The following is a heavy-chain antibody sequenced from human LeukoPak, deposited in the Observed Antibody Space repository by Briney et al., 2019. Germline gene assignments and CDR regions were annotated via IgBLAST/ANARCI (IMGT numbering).Heavy chain of an antibody. CDR1: GDSVSGSPAV. D-gene: IGHD3-10*01. Sequence: KNSQTLSLTCAISGDSVSGSPAVWNWIRQSPSRGLEWLGRAYYRSKWFIDYALSVKGRITITPDTSKNQFSLQLNSVTAEDTAVYYCARGAVRGGTNFDYWGQGTLVTVSS. CDR2: AYYRSKWFI. CDR3: ARGAVRGGTNFDY. J-gene: IGHJ4*02. V-gene: IGHV6-1*01.